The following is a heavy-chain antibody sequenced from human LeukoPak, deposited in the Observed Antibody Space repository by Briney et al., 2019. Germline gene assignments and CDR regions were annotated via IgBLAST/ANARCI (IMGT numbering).Heavy chain of an antibody. CDR2: IFYNGHT. J-gene: IGHJ5*02. D-gene: IGHD3-3*01. V-gene: IGHV4-59*08. CDR1: GGSITSFY. CDR3: AKHKGTGFCLSQTPAWFDP. Sequence: PSETLSLTCTVSGGSITSFYWSWIRLPPGKGLEWIGFIFYNGHTKYNPSLKSRVTISVDTSKNQFSLKLNSVTAADTAVYFCAKHKGTGFCLSQTPAWFDPLGQGTLGNGPS.